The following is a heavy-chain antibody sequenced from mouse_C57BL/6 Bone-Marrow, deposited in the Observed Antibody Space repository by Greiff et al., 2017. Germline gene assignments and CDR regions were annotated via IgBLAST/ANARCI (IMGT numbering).Heavy chain of an antibody. CDR2: IYPRSGNT. CDR3: ARSRWLPYAY. D-gene: IGHD2-2*01. J-gene: IGHJ3*01. CDR1: GYTFTSYG. Sequence: QFQLQQSGAELARPGASVKLSCKASGYTFTSYGISWVKQRTGQGLVWIGEIYPRSGNTYYNEKFKGKAPLTAAKSSSPAYMELRSLTSEDSAVYFCARSRWLPYAYWGQGTLVTVSA. V-gene: IGHV1-81*01.